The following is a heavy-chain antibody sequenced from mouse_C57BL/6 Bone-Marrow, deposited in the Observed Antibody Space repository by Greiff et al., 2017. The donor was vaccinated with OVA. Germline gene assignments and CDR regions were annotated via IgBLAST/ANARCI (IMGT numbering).Heavy chain of an antibody. J-gene: IGHJ4*01. CDR3: ARLGFLYAMDY. Sequence: EVKLMESGGDLVKPGGSLKLSCAASGFTFSSYGMSWVRQTPDKRLEWVATISSGGSYTYYPDSVKGRFTISRDNAKNTLYLQMSSLKSEDTAMYYCARLGFLYAMDYWGQGTSVTVSS. V-gene: IGHV5-6*01. CDR1: GFTFSSYG. CDR2: ISSGGSYT.